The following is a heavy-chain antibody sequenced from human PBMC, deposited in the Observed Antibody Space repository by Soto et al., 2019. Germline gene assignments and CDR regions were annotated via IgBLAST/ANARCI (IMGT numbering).Heavy chain of an antibody. CDR2: IITIFGTA. J-gene: IGHJ6*02. D-gene: IGHD5-18*01. CDR1: GGTFSSYA. V-gene: IGHV1-69*13. CDR3: ARAVQLWLRGAYYYGMDV. Sequence: SVKVSCKDSGGTFSSYAISWVRQAPGQGLEWMGGIITIFGTANYAQKFQGRVTITADESTSTAYMELSSLRSEDTAVYYCARAVQLWLRGAYYYGMDVWGQGTTVTVSS.